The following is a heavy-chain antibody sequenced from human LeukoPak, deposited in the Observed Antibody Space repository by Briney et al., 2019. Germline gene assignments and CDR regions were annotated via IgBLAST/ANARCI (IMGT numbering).Heavy chain of an antibody. Sequence: PGGSLRLSCAASGFTFISYAMSWVRQAPGKGLEWVSTISGSGVSTYFADSVKGRFTISRGNSKNTLYLQMNSLRAEDTAVYYCAKDGYGSGSYYTLNFDYWGQGTLVTVSS. CDR3: AKDGYGSGSYYTLNFDY. CDR1: GFTFISYA. J-gene: IGHJ4*02. CDR2: ISGSGVST. D-gene: IGHD3-10*01. V-gene: IGHV3-23*01.